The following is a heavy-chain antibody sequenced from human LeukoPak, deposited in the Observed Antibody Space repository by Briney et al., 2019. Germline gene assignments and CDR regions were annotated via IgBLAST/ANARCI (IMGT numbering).Heavy chain of an antibody. Sequence: ASVKVSCRASGYTFTASYLHWVRLAPGQGLDGMGWMNPNSGDIHYAQKFQGRVTMTRDTSISTAYLDLTRLGSDDTAVYYCSRGGYDILTGSYSVRYYFDYWGQGTLVTVSS. D-gene: IGHD3-9*01. J-gene: IGHJ4*02. CDR1: GYTFTASY. V-gene: IGHV1-2*02. CDR2: MNPNSGDI. CDR3: SRGGYDILTGSYSVRYYFDY.